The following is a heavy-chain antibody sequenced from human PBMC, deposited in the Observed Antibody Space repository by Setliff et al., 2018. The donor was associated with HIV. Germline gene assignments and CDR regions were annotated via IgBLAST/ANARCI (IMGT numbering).Heavy chain of an antibody. V-gene: IGHV3-7*01. CDR2: LHKNGQSGK. CDR1: GFIFTDYW. Sequence: PGGSLRLSCAASGFIFTDYWMSWVRQAPGKGVEWVANLHKNGQSGKYYVDSVKGRFTISRDNTQNLVFLDMNSLRVEDTAVYYCAGSRGYFVKGDWGQGTLVTVSS. D-gene: IGHD3-10*01. CDR3: AGSRGYFVKGD. J-gene: IGHJ4*02.